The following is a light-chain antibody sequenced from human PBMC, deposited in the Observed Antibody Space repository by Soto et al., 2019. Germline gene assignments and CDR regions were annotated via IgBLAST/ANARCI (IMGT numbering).Light chain of an antibody. V-gene: IGLV2-8*01. CDR1: SSDVGGYNY. CDR2: EVS. Sequence: QSALTQPPSASGSPGQSVTISCTGTSSDVGGYNYVSWYQQYPGKAPNLMIYEVSKRPSGVPDRFSGSKSGNTASLTVSGLQAEDEADYYCSSYGGSNNLVFGGGTKLTVL. J-gene: IGLJ2*01. CDR3: SSYGGSNNLV.